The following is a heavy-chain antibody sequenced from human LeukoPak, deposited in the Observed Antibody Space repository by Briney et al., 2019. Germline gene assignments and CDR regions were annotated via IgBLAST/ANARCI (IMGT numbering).Heavy chain of an antibody. Sequence: SETLSLTCTVSGGSISSYYWGWIRQPPGKGLEWIGSIYYSGSTYYNPSLKSRVTISVDTSKNQFSLKLSSVTAADTAVYYCARLGRVSGGSFDYWGQGTLVTVSS. V-gene: IGHV4-39*01. J-gene: IGHJ4*02. CDR1: GGSISSYY. CDR3: ARLGRVSGGSFDY. CDR2: IYYSGST. D-gene: IGHD3-10*01.